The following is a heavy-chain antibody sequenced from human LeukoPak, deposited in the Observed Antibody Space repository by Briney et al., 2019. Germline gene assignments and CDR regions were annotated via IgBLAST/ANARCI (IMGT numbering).Heavy chain of an antibody. CDR2: ISYDGSNK. Sequence: PGRSLRLSCAASGFTFSSYAMHWVRQAPGKGLEWVAVISYDGSNKYYADSVKGRFTISSDNSKNTLYLQMNSLRAEDTAVYYCARDGQITSFDYWGQGTLVTVSS. D-gene: IGHD5-24*01. V-gene: IGHV3-30-3*01. J-gene: IGHJ4*02. CDR3: ARDGQITSFDY. CDR1: GFTFSSYA.